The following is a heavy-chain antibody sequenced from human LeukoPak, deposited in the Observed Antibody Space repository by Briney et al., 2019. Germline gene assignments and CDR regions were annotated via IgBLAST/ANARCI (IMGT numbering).Heavy chain of an antibody. CDR2: IYPGDSDT. CDR1: GYSFTSYW. Sequence: ESLKISCKGSGYSFTSYWIGWVRQMPGKGLEWMGIIYPGDSDTRYSPSFQGQVTISADKSISTAYLQWSSLKASDTAMYYCARAPHYDYVWGSPGAFDIWGQGTMVTVSS. D-gene: IGHD3-16*01. V-gene: IGHV5-51*01. J-gene: IGHJ3*02. CDR3: ARAPHYDYVWGSPGAFDI.